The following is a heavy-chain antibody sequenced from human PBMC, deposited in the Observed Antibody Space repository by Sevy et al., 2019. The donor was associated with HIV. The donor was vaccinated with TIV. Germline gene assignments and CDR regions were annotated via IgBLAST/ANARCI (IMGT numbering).Heavy chain of an antibody. D-gene: IGHD2-21*01. J-gene: IGHJ4*02. Sequence: GGSLRLSCAASGFTFTRYWMSWVRQAPGKGLEWVANINEDGSEKYYVDSVKGRFTMSRDNARKSLHLQMNSLRAEDTAIYYCARDVAAGDFWGQGTLVTVSS. V-gene: IGHV3-7*01. CDR3: ARDVAAGDF. CDR2: INEDGSEK. CDR1: GFTFTRYW.